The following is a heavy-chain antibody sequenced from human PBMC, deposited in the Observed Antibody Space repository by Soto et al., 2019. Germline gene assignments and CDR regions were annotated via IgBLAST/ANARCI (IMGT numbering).Heavy chain of an antibody. Sequence: ASVKVSCKASGYTFTSYDINWVRQATGQGLEWMGWMNPNSGNTGYAQKFQGRVTMTRNTYISTAYMELSSLRSEDTAVYYCARGLSYYHDSSGYYYFDYWGQGTLVTVSS. CDR1: GYTFTSYD. D-gene: IGHD3-22*01. CDR2: MNPNSGNT. V-gene: IGHV1-8*01. CDR3: ARGLSYYHDSSGYYYFDY. J-gene: IGHJ4*02.